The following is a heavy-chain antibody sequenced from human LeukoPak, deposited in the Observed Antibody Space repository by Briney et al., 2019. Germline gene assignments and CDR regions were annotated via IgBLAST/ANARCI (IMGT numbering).Heavy chain of an antibody. D-gene: IGHD6-13*01. J-gene: IGHJ6*02. CDR1: GYTFTSYY. CDR3: AREIAAAGPLGGYYYYYGMDV. V-gene: IGHV1-46*01. Sequence: ASVKVSCKASGYTFTSYYMHWVRQAPGQGLEWMGIINPSGGSTSYAQKFQGRVTMTRDTSTSTVYMELRSLRSDDTAVYYCAREIAAAGPLGGYYYYYGMDVWGQGTTVTVSS. CDR2: INPSGGST.